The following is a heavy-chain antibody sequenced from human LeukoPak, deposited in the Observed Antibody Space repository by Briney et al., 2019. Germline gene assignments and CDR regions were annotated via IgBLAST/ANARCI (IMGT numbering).Heavy chain of an antibody. CDR3: AKPWGMVRGVIMGEDY. Sequence: GGSLRLSCAASGFTFSSYAMSWVRQAPGKRLEWVSAISGSGGSPYYADSVKGRFTISRDNSKNTRYLQMNSLRAEDTAVYYGAKPWGMVRGVIMGEDYWGQGTLVTVSS. D-gene: IGHD3-10*01. CDR2: ISGSGGSP. V-gene: IGHV3-23*01. J-gene: IGHJ4*02. CDR1: GFTFSSYA.